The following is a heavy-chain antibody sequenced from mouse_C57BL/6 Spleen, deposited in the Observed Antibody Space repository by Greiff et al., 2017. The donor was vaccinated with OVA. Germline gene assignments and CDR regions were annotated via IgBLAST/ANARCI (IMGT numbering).Heavy chain of an antibody. Sequence: EVQVVESGGGLVKPGGSLKLSCAASGFTFSDYGMHWVRQAPEKGLEWVAYISSGSSNISYADTVKGRFTSSRDNAKNTLFLQMTSLRSEDTAMYYCARPITTVVALDYWGQGTTLTVSS. CDR3: ARPITTVVALDY. CDR1: GFTFSDYG. D-gene: IGHD1-1*01. CDR2: ISSGSSNI. V-gene: IGHV5-17*01. J-gene: IGHJ2*01.